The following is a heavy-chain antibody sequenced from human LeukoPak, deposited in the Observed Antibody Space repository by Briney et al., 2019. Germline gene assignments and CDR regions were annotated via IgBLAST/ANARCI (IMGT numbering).Heavy chain of an antibody. CDR2: FDPEDGET. V-gene: IGHV1-24*01. CDR3: ATAGQETYYDFWSGYNY. D-gene: IGHD3-3*01. J-gene: IGHJ4*02. CDR1: GYTLTELS. Sequence: ASVKVSCKVSGYTLTELSMHWVRQAPGKGLEWMGGFDPEDGETIYAQKFQGRVTMTEDTSTDTDYMELNSLRSEDTAVYYCATAGQETYYDFWSGYNYWGQGTLVTVSS.